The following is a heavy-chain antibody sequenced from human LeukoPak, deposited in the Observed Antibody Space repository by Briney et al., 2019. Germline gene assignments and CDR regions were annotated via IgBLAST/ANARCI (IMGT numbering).Heavy chain of an antibody. CDR3: ARLSAAVHLGAFDL. CDR1: GVSISPYY. CDR2: IHTSGSN. V-gene: IGHV4-4*09. Sequence: PSETLSLTCAVSGVSISPYYWASIRQPPGKGLEWIGYIHTSGSNNQYPSLKSRVTISVDKSKNHFSLRLTSVTAADTAVYYCARLSAAVHLGAFDLWGQGTMVTVSS. J-gene: IGHJ3*01. D-gene: IGHD3-3*01.